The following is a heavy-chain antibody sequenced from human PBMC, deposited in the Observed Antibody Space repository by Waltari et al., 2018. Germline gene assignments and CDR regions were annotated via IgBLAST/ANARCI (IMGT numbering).Heavy chain of an antibody. CDR2: INYDGGVK. D-gene: IGHD3-10*01. V-gene: IGHV3-7*03. J-gene: IGHJ4*02. Sequence: FSTEWRTGVGQAPGRGREWVGNINYDGGVKTDLDSVKGRFTISRDNARNSLYLQMNSLRAEDTAVYYCVTYRWLGYWGQGTLVTVSS. CDR3: VTYRWLGY. CDR1: FSTEW.